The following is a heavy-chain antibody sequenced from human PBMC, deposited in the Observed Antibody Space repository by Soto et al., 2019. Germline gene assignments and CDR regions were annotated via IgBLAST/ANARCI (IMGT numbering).Heavy chain of an antibody. V-gene: IGHV4-59*01. CDR3: ARARYNYFDY. D-gene: IGHD5-18*01. Sequence: SETLSLTCTVSGGSISSCSWSWIRQPPGKGLEYIGNVYYSGNTNYNPSLKSRVIVSVDTSKNQFSLRLSSVTAADTAVYYCARARYNYFDYWGQGTPVTVSS. CDR1: GGSISSCS. J-gene: IGHJ4*02. CDR2: VYYSGNT.